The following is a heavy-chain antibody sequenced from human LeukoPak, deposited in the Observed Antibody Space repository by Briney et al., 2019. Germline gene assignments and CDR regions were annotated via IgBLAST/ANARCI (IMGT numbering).Heavy chain of an antibody. CDR1: GFIFSRDS. CDR3: AREGAHVLRFLEWSGAFDI. J-gene: IGHJ3*02. D-gene: IGHD3-3*01. CDR2: INGGGSPI. Sequence: GGSLRLSCAASGFIFSRDSMNWVRQAPGKGLEWVAYINGGGSPIYYADSVRGRFTISRDNAKNSLYLQMNSLRAEDTAVYYCAREGAHVLRFLEWSGAFDIWGQGTMVTVSS. V-gene: IGHV3-48*01.